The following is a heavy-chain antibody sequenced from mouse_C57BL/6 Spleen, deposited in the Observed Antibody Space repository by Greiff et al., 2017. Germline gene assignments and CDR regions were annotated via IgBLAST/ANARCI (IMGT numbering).Heavy chain of an antibody. CDR3: ARSTVVAKDWYFDV. CDR1: GYTFTSYW. Sequence: QVQLKQPGAELVKPGASVKMSCKASGYTFTSYWITWVKQRPGQGLEWIGDLYPGSGSTNYNEKFKSKATLTVDTSSSTAYMQLSSLTSEDSAVYYCARSTVVAKDWYFDVWGTGTTVTVSS. CDR2: LYPGSGST. V-gene: IGHV1-55*01. J-gene: IGHJ1*03. D-gene: IGHD1-1*01.